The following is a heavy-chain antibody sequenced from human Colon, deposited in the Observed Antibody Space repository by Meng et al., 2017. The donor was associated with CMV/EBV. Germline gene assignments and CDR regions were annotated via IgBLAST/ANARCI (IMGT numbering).Heavy chain of an antibody. CDR2: VKPDGSDK. CDR1: GFSFSSSW. J-gene: IGHJ4*02. D-gene: IGHD3-16*01. CDR3: TGGGY. V-gene: IGHV3-7*02. Sequence: VQLVESGGGLFQPGGSLRLSCAASGFSFSSSWMFWVRQAPARGLEWTANVKPDGSDKFYVDSVKGRFTISRDNAKNSLYLQMNSLRVEDTAVYYCTGGGYWGQGILVTVSS.